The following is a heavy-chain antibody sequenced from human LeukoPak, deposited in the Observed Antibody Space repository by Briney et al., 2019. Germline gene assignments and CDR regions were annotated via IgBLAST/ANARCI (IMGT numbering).Heavy chain of an antibody. V-gene: IGHV4-59*01. CDR1: DDSISDYY. CDR2: IHNSGTS. Sequence: PSETLSLTCTVSDDSISDYYRGWIRQPPGKGLEWIGYIHNSGTSTYNLSLKSRVTISADTSKNQFSLKLNSMTTADTAVYYCTRGAGWLIDYWGQGILVTVSS. J-gene: IGHJ4*02. CDR3: TRGAGWLIDY. D-gene: IGHD3-16*01.